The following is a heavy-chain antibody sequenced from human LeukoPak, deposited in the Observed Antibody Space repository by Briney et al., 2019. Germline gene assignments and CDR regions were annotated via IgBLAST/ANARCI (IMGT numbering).Heavy chain of an antibody. V-gene: IGHV3-15*01. J-gene: IGHJ4*02. D-gene: IGHD4-17*01. CDR1: GFTFSDSE. CDR2: IKSQTDGGTT. CDR3: TTAPYGVFDY. Sequence: GGSLRLSCAASGFTFSDSEMNWVRQAPGKGLEWVGRIKSQTDGGTTDYAAPVKGRFTISRDDSKNTLYLQMNSLKTEDTAVYYCTTAPYGVFDYWGQGTLVTVSS.